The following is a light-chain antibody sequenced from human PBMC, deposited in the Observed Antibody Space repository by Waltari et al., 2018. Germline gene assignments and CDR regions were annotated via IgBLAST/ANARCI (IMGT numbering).Light chain of an antibody. CDR2: GAS. Sequence: EIVMTQSPGTLSVSPGERATLSCRASQSVSSSLAWYQQKPGQAPRLLSYGASTRATGIPGRFSGSGSGTEFTLTISGLQSEDFAVYHCQQYSDWPLTFGQGTKVEI. V-gene: IGKV3-15*01. CDR3: QQYSDWPLT. CDR1: QSVSSS. J-gene: IGKJ1*01.